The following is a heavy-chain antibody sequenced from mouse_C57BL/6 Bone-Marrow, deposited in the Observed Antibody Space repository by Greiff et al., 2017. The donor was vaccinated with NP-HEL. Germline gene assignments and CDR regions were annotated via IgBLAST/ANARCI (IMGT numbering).Heavy chain of an antibody. CDR1: GFTFSSYA. CDR2: ISDGGSYT. Sequence: EVQVVESGGGLVKPGGSLKFSCAASGFTFSSYAMSWVRQTPEKRLEWVATISDGGSYTYYPDNVKGRFTISRDKAKNNLYLQMSHLKSEDTAMYYCARGDYWGQGTTLTVSS. CDR3: ARGDY. J-gene: IGHJ2*01. V-gene: IGHV5-4*01.